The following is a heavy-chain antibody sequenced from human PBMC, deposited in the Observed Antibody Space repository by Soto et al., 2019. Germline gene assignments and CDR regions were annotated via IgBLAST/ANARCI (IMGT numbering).Heavy chain of an antibody. J-gene: IGHJ4*02. Sequence: QVQLVQSGAEVKKPGSSVKVSCKASGGTFSSYTISWVRQAPGQGLEWMGRIIPILGIANYAQKFQGRVTITGGKSTSTAYMKLSSLRSEDPAVYYCARVVVGATDYWGQGTLVTVSS. D-gene: IGHD1-26*01. V-gene: IGHV1-69*02. CDR1: GGTFSSYT. CDR2: IIPILGIA. CDR3: ARVVVGATDY.